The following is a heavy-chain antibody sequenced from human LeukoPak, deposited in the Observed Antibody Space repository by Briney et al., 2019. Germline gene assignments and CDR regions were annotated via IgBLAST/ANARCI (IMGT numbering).Heavy chain of an antibody. D-gene: IGHD3-22*01. CDR3: AKEGRGYYYDSSGYDY. V-gene: IGHV3-9*01. J-gene: IGHJ4*02. CDR2: ISWNSGSI. CDR1: GFTFTSHS. Sequence: PGGSLRLSCAASGFTFTSHSMSWVRQPPGKGLEWVSGISWNSGSIGYADSVKGRFTISRDNAKNSLYLQMNSLRAEDTALYYCAKEGRGYYYDSSGYDYWGQGTLVTVSS.